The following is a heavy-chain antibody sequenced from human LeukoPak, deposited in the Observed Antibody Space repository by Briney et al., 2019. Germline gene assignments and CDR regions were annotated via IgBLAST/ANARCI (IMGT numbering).Heavy chain of an antibody. Sequence: MSSETLSLTCTVSGCSISGYYWSWIRQPAGKGLEWIGRMTTSGSSHYDPSLRSRITLSLDTSANQFSLKLSCVTAADTAVYYCARIRAYGSGSYFDYWGQGTLVTVSS. J-gene: IGHJ4*02. D-gene: IGHD3-10*01. CDR3: ARIRAYGSGSYFDY. CDR2: MTTSGSS. CDR1: GCSISGYY. V-gene: IGHV4-4*07.